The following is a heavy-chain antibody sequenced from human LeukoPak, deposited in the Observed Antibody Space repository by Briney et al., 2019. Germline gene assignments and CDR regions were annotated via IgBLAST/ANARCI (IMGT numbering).Heavy chain of an antibody. CDR3: ARVGYGGNSYFDY. CDR1: GGSISSYY. V-gene: IGHV4-59*01. CDR2: IYYSGST. Sequence: SETLSLTCTVSGGSISSYYWSWIRQPPGKGLEWIGYIYYSGSTNYNPSLKSRVTISVDTSKNQFSLKLSSVTAADTAVYYCARVGYGGNSYFDYWGQGTLVTVSS. J-gene: IGHJ4*02. D-gene: IGHD4-23*01.